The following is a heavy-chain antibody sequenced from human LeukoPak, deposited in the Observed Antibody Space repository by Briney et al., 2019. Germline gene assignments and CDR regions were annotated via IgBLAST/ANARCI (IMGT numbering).Heavy chain of an antibody. D-gene: IGHD6-13*01. J-gene: IGHJ4*02. CDR3: ARGRAGIAAAGFDY. V-gene: IGHV3-30-3*01. Sequence: GGSLRLSCAASGFTVITNDMTWVRLAPGKGLDWVAVISFDGGNKFYADSVKGRFSISRDNSKNTLYLQMNSLGLDDTAVYFCARGRAGIAAAGFDYWGQGTLVTVSS. CDR2: ISFDGGNK. CDR1: GFTVITND.